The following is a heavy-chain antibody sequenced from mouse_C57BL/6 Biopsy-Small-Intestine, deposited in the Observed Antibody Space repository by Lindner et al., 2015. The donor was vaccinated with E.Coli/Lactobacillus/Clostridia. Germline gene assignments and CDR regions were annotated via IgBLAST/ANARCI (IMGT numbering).Heavy chain of an antibody. Sequence: VQLQESGGGLVKPGGSLKLSCAASGFTFSDYGMHWVRQAPEKGLEWIAYISSGSSTIYYADTLRGRFTISRDNAKNTLFLQMTSLRSEDTAMYYCGRRGRDYFGLDYWGQGSLVTVSS. CDR3: GRRGRDYFGLDY. CDR1: GFTFSDYG. V-gene: IGHV5-17*01. J-gene: IGHJ4*01. CDR2: ISSGSSTI.